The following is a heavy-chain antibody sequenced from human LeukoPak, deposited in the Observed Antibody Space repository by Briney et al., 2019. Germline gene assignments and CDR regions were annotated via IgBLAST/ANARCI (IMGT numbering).Heavy chain of an antibody. D-gene: IGHD2-2*01. CDR2: ISGSGGSI. CDR1: GFTFRNYA. V-gene: IGHV3-23*01. J-gene: IGHJ4*02. CDR3: AKGSGISCYQALDY. Sequence: GGSLRLTCAVSGFTFRNYAMTWVRQAPGKGLEWVSVISGSGGSIYYSDSVKGRFTISRDNSKNTLYLQMNSLGVEDTAVYYCAKGSGISCYQALDYWGQGTLLTVSS.